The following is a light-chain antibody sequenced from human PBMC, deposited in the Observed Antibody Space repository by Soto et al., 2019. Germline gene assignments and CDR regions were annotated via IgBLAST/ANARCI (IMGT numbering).Light chain of an antibody. CDR3: QSYHSSLSDYYV. CDR2: GNS. V-gene: IGLV1-40*01. CDR1: SSNIGATYD. Sequence: VLTQPPSVSGAPGQRVTISCTGSSSNIGATYDVQWYQQLPGTAPKLLIYGNSNRPSGVPDRFSGSKSGTSASLAITGLQADDEADYYCQSYHSSLSDYYVFGSGTRVTVL. J-gene: IGLJ1*01.